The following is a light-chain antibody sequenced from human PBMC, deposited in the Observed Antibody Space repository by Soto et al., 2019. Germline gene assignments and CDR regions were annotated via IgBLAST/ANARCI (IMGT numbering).Light chain of an antibody. J-gene: IGLJ1*01. Sequence: QSALTQPASVSGSPGQSITISCTGTSSDVGGYNYVSWYQQHPGKAPKLMIYDVSNRPSGVSNRFSGPKSGNTASLTISGLQAEDEADYYGSSYTSSSTLLYVFGTGTKLTVL. CDR1: SSDVGGYNY. V-gene: IGLV2-14*01. CDR2: DVS. CDR3: SSYTSSSTLLYV.